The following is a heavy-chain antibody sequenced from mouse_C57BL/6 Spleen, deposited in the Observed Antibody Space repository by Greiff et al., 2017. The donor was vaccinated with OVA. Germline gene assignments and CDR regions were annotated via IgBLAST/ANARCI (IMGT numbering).Heavy chain of an antibody. D-gene: IGHD2-3*01. Sequence: QVQLQQPGAELVRPGTSVKLSCKASGYTFTSYWMHWVKQRPGQGLEWIGVIDPSDSYTNYNQKFKGKATLTVDTSSSTAYMQLSSLTSEDSAVYYWARSPPLYDGYEGYFDYWGQGTTLTVSS. CDR2: IDPSDSYT. CDR1: GYTFTSYW. V-gene: IGHV1-59*01. J-gene: IGHJ2*01. CDR3: ARSPPLYDGYEGYFDY.